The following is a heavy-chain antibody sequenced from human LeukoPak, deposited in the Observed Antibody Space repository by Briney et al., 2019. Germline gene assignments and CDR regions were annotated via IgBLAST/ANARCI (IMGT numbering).Heavy chain of an antibody. D-gene: IGHD3-3*01. Sequence: GGSLRLSCAASGFTFRNYGMHWVRQVPGKGLEWVAVISYDGSNKYFADSVKGRFTISRDNSKNTLYLQMNSLRAEDTAVYYCAKEGEIFGVSYYGMDVWGQGTTVTVSS. CDR3: AKEGEIFGVSYYGMDV. V-gene: IGHV3-30*18. J-gene: IGHJ6*02. CDR2: ISYDGSNK. CDR1: GFTFRNYG.